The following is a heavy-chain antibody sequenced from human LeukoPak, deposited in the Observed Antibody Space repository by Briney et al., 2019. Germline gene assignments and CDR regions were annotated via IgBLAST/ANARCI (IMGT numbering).Heavy chain of an antibody. CDR1: GDSVSSNSAA. CDR2: TYYRSKWYN. J-gene: IGHJ4*02. V-gene: IGHV6-1*01. CDR3: ARDSGTLLNSFDY. D-gene: IGHD6-13*01. Sequence: SQTLSLTCAISGDSVSSNSAAWNWIRQSPSRGLEWLGRTYYRSKWYNDYAVSVKSRITINPDTSKNQFSLKLNSVTAADTAVYYCARDSGTLLNSFDYWGQGTLVTVSS.